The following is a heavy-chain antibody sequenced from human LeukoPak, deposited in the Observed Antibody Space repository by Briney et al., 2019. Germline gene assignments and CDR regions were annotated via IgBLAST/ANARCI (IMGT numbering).Heavy chain of an antibody. CDR2: IYSGGST. CDR3: ARGSIAAAGIPDY. V-gene: IGHV3-53*01. J-gene: IGHJ4*02. D-gene: IGHD6-13*01. CDR1: GFTFSSYS. Sequence: GGSLRLSCAASGFTFSSYSMNWVRQAPGKGLEWVSVIYSGGSTYYADSVKGRFTISRDNSKNTLYLQMNSLRAEDTAVYYCARGSIAAAGIPDYWGQGTLVTVSS.